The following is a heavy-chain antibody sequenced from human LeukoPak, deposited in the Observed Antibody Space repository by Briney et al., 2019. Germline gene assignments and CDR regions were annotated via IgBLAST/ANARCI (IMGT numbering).Heavy chain of an antibody. Sequence: GGSLRLSCAASGFTVSSNYMSWVRQAPGKGLEWVSVIYSGGSTYYADSVKGRFTIPRHNSKNTLYLQMSSLRAEDTAVYYCVKGTMDSRFDIWGQGTMVTVSS. J-gene: IGHJ3*02. CDR3: VKGTMDSRFDI. D-gene: IGHD1-14*01. CDR1: GFTVSSNY. V-gene: IGHV3-53*04. CDR2: IYSGGST.